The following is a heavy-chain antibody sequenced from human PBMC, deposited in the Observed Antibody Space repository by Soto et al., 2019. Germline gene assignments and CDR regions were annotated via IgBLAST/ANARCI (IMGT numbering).Heavy chain of an antibody. CDR3: ARGVVDKTLIIAAAGVWLEA. CDR1: GGSISRSNW. D-gene: IGHD6-13*01. Sequence: SETLSLTFAVSGGSISRSNWSSLVRHPPWKSLEWIWESYHSGTINYNPSLRNRVTRSVDKSKNQFSLKLSSVTAADTAVYYCARGVVDKTLIIAAAGVWLEAWRKGALVTVSA. CDR2: SYHSGTI. V-gene: IGHV4-4*02. J-gene: IGHJ5*02.